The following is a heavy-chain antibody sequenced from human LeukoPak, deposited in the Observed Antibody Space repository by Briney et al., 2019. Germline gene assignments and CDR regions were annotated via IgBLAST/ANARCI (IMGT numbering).Heavy chain of an antibody. Sequence: KPSETLSLTCTVSGGSISSYYWSWIRQPPGKGLEWIVRIYTSGSTNYNPSLKSRVTISVDTSKNQFSLKPSSVTAADTAVYYCARGGAAAGSNWFDPWGQGTLVTVSS. CDR2: IYTSGST. CDR3: ARGGAAAGSNWFDP. J-gene: IGHJ5*02. V-gene: IGHV4-4*08. CDR1: GGSISSYY. D-gene: IGHD6-13*01.